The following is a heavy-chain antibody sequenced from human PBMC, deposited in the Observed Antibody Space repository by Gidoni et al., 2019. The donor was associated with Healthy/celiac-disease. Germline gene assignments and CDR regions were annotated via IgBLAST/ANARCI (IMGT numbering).Heavy chain of an antibody. Sequence: QVQLQESGPGLVKPSQTLSLTCTVSGGPISSGSYYWSWIRQPAGKGLEWIGRIYTSGSTHYNPSLKSRVTMSVDTSKNQFSLKLSSVTAADTAVYYCARDGGDYVGYWGQGTLVTVSS. V-gene: IGHV4-61*02. CDR1: GGPISSGSYY. CDR2: IYTSGST. J-gene: IGHJ4*02. CDR3: ARDGGDYVGY. D-gene: IGHD2-21*01.